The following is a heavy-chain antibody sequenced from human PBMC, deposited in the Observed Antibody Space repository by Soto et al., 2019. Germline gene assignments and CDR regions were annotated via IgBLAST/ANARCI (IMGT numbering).Heavy chain of an antibody. CDR1: GFTFSSYS. Sequence: EVQLVESGGGLVKPGGSLRLSCAASGFTFSSYSMNWVRQAPGKGLEWVSSISSSSSYIYYADSLKGRFTISRDNAKPSLYLQMNSLRAEDTAVYYCARVVDYYDHYYYYGMDFWGQGTTVTFSS. V-gene: IGHV3-21*01. D-gene: IGHD3-22*01. CDR3: ARVVDYYDHYYYYGMDF. CDR2: ISSSSSYI. J-gene: IGHJ6*02.